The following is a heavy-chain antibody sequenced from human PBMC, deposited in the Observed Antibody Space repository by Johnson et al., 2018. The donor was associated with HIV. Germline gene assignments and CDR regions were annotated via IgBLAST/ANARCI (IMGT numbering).Heavy chain of an antibody. D-gene: IGHD1-26*01. Sequence: QMLLVESGGGVVQPGRSLRLSCAASRFTFSSFAMHWVRQAPGKGLEWVAVISYDASNKYYADSVKGRFTISRDNAKNSLYLQMNSLRAEDTALYYCARAYMSSGSYYDAFDIWGQGTMVIVSS. CDR3: ARAYMSSGSYYDAFDI. J-gene: IGHJ3*02. CDR1: RFTFSSFA. V-gene: IGHV3-30*04. CDR2: ISYDASNK.